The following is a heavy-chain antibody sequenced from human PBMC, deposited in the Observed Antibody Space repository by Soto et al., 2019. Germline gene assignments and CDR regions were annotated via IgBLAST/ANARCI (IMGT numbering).Heavy chain of an antibody. D-gene: IGHD3-10*01. J-gene: IGHJ3*02. CDR2: IYYSGST. CDR1: GGSISSYY. V-gene: IGHV4-59*01. CDR3: ARFRTYYYGSGSYSGTFDI. Sequence: SETLSLTCTVSGGSISSYYWSWIRQPPGKGLEWIGYIYYSGSTNYNPSLKSRVTISVDTSKNQFSLKLSSVTAADTAVYYCARFRTYYYGSGSYSGTFDIWGQGTMVTVSS.